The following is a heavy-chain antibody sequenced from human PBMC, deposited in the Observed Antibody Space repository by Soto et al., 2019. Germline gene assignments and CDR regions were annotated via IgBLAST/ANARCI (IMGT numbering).Heavy chain of an antibody. CDR2: ISAYNGNT. D-gene: IGHD1-26*01. CDR3: ARYRAEARYYYYYGMDV. J-gene: IGHJ6*02. V-gene: IGHV1-18*01. Sequence: WASVKVSCKASGYTFTSYGISWVRQAPGQGLEWMGWISAYNGNTNYAQKLQGRVTMTTDTSTSTAYMELRSLRSDDTAVYYCARYRAEARYYYYYGMDVWGQGTTVTVSS. CDR1: GYTFTSYG.